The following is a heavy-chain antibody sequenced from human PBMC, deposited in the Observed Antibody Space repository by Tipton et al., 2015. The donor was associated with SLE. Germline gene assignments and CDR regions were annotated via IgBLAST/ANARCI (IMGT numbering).Heavy chain of an antibody. Sequence: SLRLSCAASGFSFSNYWMHWVRQAPGKGLVWVSRSNSDGGRTSYADSVKGRFTISRDNAKNTVYLQMNSLRAEDTAVYYCAREGSDWADAFDVWGQGTMVTVSS. V-gene: IGHV3-74*01. CDR3: AREGSDWADAFDV. D-gene: IGHD3-9*01. CDR2: SNSDGGRT. CDR1: GFSFSNYW. J-gene: IGHJ3*01.